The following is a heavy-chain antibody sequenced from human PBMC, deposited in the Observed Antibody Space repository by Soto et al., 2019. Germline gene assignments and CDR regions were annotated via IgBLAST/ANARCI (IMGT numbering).Heavy chain of an antibody. V-gene: IGHV3-23*01. CDR2: ISGSGGST. D-gene: IGHD3-16*01. CDR3: AKVTYDYIWDRLDY. CDR1: GFTFSSYA. J-gene: IGHJ4*02. Sequence: GSLRLSCAASGFTFSSYAMSWVRQAPGKGLEWVSAISGSGGSTYYADSVKGRFTISRDNSRNTLYLQMNSLRAEDTAVYYCAKVTYDYIWDRLDYWGQGTLVPVSS.